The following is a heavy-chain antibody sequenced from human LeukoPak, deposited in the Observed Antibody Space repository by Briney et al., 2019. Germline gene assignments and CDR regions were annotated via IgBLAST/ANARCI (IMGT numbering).Heavy chain of an antibody. CDR1: GDSISTYY. Sequence: SETLSLTCTVSGDSISTYYWSWIRQPAGKGLEWIGRIYASGSTNYNPSLKSRATISVDTSKNQFSLELSSVTAADTAVYYCARLRQYYYDSSGYYDYWGQGTLVTVSS. CDR2: IYASGST. V-gene: IGHV4-4*07. D-gene: IGHD3-22*01. CDR3: ARLRQYYYDSSGYYDY. J-gene: IGHJ4*02.